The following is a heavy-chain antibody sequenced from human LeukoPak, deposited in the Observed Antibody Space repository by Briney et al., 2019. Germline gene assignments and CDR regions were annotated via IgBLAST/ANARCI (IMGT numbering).Heavy chain of an antibody. CDR1: GFTVSSNY. V-gene: IGHV3-66*01. CDR3: ASGMAVAGPFDY. Sequence: GGSLRLSCAASGFTVSSNYMSWVRQAPGKGLEWVSVIYSGGSTYYADSVKGRFTISRDNSKNTLYLQMNSLRAEDTAVYYCASGMAVAGPFDYWSQGTLVTVSS. J-gene: IGHJ4*02. D-gene: IGHD6-19*01. CDR2: IYSGGST.